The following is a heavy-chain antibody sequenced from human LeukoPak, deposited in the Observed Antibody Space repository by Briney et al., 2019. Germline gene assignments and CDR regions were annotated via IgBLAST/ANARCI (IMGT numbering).Heavy chain of an antibody. CDR1: GFTFSSYW. J-gene: IGHJ6*03. V-gene: IGHV3-7*01. D-gene: IGHD1-26*01. CDR2: IKQDGSEK. CDR3: ARSKSGSYFAYLGGYYYYYYMDV. Sequence: PGGSLRLSCAASGFTFSSYWMSWVRQAPGKGLEWVANIKQDGSEKYYVDSVKGRFTISRDNAKNSLYLQMNSLRAEDTAVYYCARSKSGSYFAYLGGYYYYYYMDVWGKGTTVTISS.